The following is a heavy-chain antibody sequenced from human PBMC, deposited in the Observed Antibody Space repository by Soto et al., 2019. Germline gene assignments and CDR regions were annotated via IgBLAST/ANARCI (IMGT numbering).Heavy chain of an antibody. CDR2: IIPSLDMA. Sequence: QVHLVQSGAEVKKPGSSVKVSCEASSDTFNSHTLSWVRQATGQGLEWMGRIIPSLDMANYAQNSQGRFTITADKSTHTAYTALSSLRSEDTAIYNCARAVTLYAAFAQWGQGPLVTVSS. CDR3: ARAVTLYAAFAQ. V-gene: IGHV1-69*02. D-gene: IGHD2-15*01. J-gene: IGHJ4*02. CDR1: SDTFNSHT.